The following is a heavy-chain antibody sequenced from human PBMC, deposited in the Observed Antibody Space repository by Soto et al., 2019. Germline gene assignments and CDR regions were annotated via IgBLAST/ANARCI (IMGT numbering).Heavy chain of an antibody. CDR1: GGSISSGGYY. J-gene: IGHJ5*02. Sequence: PSETLSLTCTVSGGSISSGGYYWSWIRHHPGKGLEWIGYIYYSGSTYYNPSLKSRVTISVDTSKNQFSLKLSSVTAADTAVYYCARVVTIFGVVIMTPGWFDPWGQGTLVTVSS. CDR3: ARVVTIFGVVIMTPGWFDP. V-gene: IGHV4-31*03. D-gene: IGHD3-3*01. CDR2: IYYSGST.